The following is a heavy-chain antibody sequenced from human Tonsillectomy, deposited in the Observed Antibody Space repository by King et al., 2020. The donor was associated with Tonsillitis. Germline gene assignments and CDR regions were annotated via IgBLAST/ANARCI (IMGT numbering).Heavy chain of an antibody. CDR2: IKQDGNVK. D-gene: IGHD5-24*01. CDR3: ARLEGDRTIMDH. V-gene: IGHV3-7*03. CDR1: GFTFSSYW. J-gene: IGHJ4*02. Sequence: VQLVESGGGLVQPGGSLRLSCAASGFTFSSYWMSWVRQSPGKGLEWGANIKQDGNVKYYVDSVKGRFTISRDNAKNSLYLQMNSLRVEDTAVYYCARLEGDRTIMDHWGQGTLVTVSS.